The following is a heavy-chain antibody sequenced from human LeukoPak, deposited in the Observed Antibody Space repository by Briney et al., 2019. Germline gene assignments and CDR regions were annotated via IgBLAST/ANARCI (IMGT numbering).Heavy chain of an antibody. CDR1: GYTFTNYW. J-gene: IGHJ4*02. CDR2: IYPGDSDT. D-gene: IGHD3-3*01. CDR3: ARHPADTIFGVGPDY. Sequence: GESLKTSCKGSGYTFTNYWIGWVRQMPGKGLEWMGIIYPGDSDTRYSPSFQGQVTISADKSISTAYLQWSSRKASDTAMFYCARHPADTIFGVGPDYWGQGTLVTVSS. V-gene: IGHV5-51*01.